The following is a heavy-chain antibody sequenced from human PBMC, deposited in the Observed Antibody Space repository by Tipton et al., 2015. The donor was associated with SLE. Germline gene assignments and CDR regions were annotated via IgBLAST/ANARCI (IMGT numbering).Heavy chain of an antibody. Sequence: SLRLSCAASGFTFSSYAMHWVRQAPGKGLEWVAVISYDGSNKYYADSVKGRFTISRDNAKNSLYLQMNSLRAEDTAVYYCARETVTTPTGFDYWGQGTLVTVSS. CDR2: ISYDGSNK. CDR1: GFTFSSYA. D-gene: IGHD4-11*01. V-gene: IGHV3-30-3*01. J-gene: IGHJ4*02. CDR3: ARETVTTPTGFDY.